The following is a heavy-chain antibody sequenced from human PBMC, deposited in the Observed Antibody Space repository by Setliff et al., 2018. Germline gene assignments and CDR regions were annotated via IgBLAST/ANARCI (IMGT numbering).Heavy chain of an antibody. CDR2: INHSGST. Sequence: SETLSLTCAVYGGSFSGYYWSWLRQPPGKGLEWIGEINHSGSTNYNPSLKSRVTISVDTSKNQFSLKLSSVTAADTATYYCARAGPTVTFFRVLVISWWDPWGQGSLVTVSS. D-gene: IGHD3-3*01. CDR3: ARAGPTVTFFRVLVISWWDP. V-gene: IGHV4-34*01. J-gene: IGHJ5*02. CDR1: GGSFSGYY.